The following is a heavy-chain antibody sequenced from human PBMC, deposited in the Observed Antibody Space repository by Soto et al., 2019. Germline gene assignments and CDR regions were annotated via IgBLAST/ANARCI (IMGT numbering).Heavy chain of an antibody. D-gene: IGHD3-3*01. CDR2: ISAYNGNT. CDR1: GYTFTSYG. Sequence: QVQLVQSGAEVKKPGASVKVSCKASGYTFTSYGISWVRQAPGQGLEWMGWISAYNGNTNYAQKLQGRVTMTTDTSTSTAYMELRSLRSDDTAVYYCAIAKPVPRYYDFWSGYYIGGFDYWGQGTLVTVSS. CDR3: AIAKPVPRYYDFWSGYYIGGFDY. J-gene: IGHJ4*02. V-gene: IGHV1-18*01.